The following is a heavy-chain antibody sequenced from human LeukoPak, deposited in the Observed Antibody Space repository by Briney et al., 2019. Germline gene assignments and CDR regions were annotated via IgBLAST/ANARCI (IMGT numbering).Heavy chain of an antibody. V-gene: IGHV3-11*01. D-gene: IGHD2-2*01. CDR2: ISGSSHI. Sequence: GGSLRLSCAASGFPFSDYYMSWIRQAPGKGLEWVSYISGSSHIYYADAVKGRFTISRENAKNSLFLQMNSLRAEDTAVYYCARGFDCSSASCSCMDLGGQGTTVTVS. CDR1: GFPFSDYY. J-gene: IGHJ6*02. CDR3: ARGFDCSSASCSCMDL.